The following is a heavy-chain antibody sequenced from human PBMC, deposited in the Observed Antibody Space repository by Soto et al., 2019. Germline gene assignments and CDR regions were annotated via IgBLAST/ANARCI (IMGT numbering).Heavy chain of an antibody. CDR3: ARLGDGSGSYSYYYYGMDV. CDR2: IYYSGST. D-gene: IGHD3-10*01. Sequence: PSETRSLTCTVSGGSISSSSYYWGWIRQPPGKGLEWIGSIYYSGSTYYNPSLKSRVTISVDTSKNQFSLKLSSVTAADTAVYYCARLGDGSGSYSYYYYGMDVWGQGTTVTVSS. J-gene: IGHJ6*02. CDR1: GGSISSSSYY. V-gene: IGHV4-39*01.